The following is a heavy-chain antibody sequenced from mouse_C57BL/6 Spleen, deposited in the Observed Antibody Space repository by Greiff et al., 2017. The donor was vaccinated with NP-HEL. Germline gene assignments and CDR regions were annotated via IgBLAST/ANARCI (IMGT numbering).Heavy chain of an antibody. D-gene: IGHD1-1*01. CDR1: GYTFTSYW. CDR2: IDPSDSYT. Sequence: VQLQQPGAELVRPGTSVKLSCKASGYTFTSYWMHWVKQRPGQGLEWIGVIDPSDSYTNYNQKFKGKATLTVDTSSSTAYMQLSSLTSEDSAVYYCAGITTVVEDAMDYWGQGTSVTVSS. CDR3: AGITTVVEDAMDY. J-gene: IGHJ4*01. V-gene: IGHV1-59*01.